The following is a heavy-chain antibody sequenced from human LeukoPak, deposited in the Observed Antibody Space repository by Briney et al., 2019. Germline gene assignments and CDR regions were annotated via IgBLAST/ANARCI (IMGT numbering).Heavy chain of an antibody. CDR1: GGSINSNY. J-gene: IGHJ3*02. D-gene: IGHD3-22*01. Sequence: PSETLSLTCTVSGGSINSNYWSWIRQPPGKGLEWIGNPNYSESTNYNPSLKRRVTILVDPSKNHFSLKLTAVSAADTAVYYCARLITMIVVVDAFDIWGQGTMVTVSS. V-gene: IGHV4-59*01. CDR3: ARLITMIVVVDAFDI. CDR2: PNYSEST.